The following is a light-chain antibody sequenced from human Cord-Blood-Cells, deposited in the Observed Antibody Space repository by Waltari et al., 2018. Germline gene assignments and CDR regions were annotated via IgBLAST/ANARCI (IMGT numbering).Light chain of an antibody. V-gene: IGLV2-23*02. J-gene: IGLJ1*01. Sequence: QSALTQPAAVSGSPGKSITISCTGTSSDVGSYNLFSWYQQHPGKAPKLMIYEVSKRPSGVSNRFSGSKSGNTASLTISGLQAEDEADYYCCSYAGSSTFYVFGTGTKVTVL. CDR2: EVS. CDR3: CSYAGSSTFYV. CDR1: SSDVGSYNL.